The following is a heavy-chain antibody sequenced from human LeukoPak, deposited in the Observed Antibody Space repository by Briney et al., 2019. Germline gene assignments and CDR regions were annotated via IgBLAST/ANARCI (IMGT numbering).Heavy chain of an antibody. J-gene: IGHJ4*02. CDR3: ARLVGAKSLDY. CDR2: IKQDGSDK. Sequence: GGSLRLSCAASGFSFSNYWMSWVRQAPGKGLEWVAIIKQDGSDKYYVDSLKGRFTISRDNAKNSLYLQMNGLRAEDTAVYYCARLVGAKSLDYWGQGTLVTVSS. CDR1: GFSFSNYW. V-gene: IGHV3-7*01. D-gene: IGHD1-26*01.